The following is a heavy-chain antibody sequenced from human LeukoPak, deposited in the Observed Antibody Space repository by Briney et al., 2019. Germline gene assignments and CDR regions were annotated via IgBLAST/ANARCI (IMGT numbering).Heavy chain of an antibody. J-gene: IGHJ4*02. V-gene: IGHV5-51*01. CDR2: IYPSDSGT. CDR1: GYSFTDYW. D-gene: IGHD5-18*01. Sequence: GESLKISCKTSGYSFTDYWIGWVRQMPGKGLEWMGFIYPSDSGTRYSPSFQGQVTISADKSISTAYLQWSSLKASDTAMYYCARQSAMVQGGDYWGQGTLVTVSS. CDR3: ARQSAMVQGGDY.